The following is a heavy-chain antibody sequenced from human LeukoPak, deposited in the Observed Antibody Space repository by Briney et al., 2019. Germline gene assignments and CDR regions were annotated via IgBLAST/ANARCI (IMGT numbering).Heavy chain of an antibody. Sequence: GGSLRLSCAASGFTFSSYDMSWVRQAPGKGLEWDLANSGSGGTTYADSVKGRFTISRDNSKNPLYLQMNSLRAEDTALYYCAKVTGYWYFDLWGRGTLVTVSS. CDR3: AKVTGYWYFDL. V-gene: IGHV3-23*01. J-gene: IGHJ2*01. CDR2: NSGSGGTT. D-gene: IGHD3-9*01. CDR1: GFTFSSYD.